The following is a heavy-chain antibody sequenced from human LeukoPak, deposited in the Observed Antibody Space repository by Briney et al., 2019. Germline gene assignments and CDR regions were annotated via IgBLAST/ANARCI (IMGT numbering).Heavy chain of an antibody. D-gene: IGHD3-16*01. CDR1: GIAFSINW. J-gene: IGHJ5*02. CDR3: WGPS. Sequence: GGSLRLSCAASGIAFSINWMTWVRQAPGKGLEWVANINQDGSEKYYGDSVKGRFTISRDNAKNSLYLQMNSLRAEDTAVYYCWGPSWGQGTLVTVSS. CDR2: INQDGSEK. V-gene: IGHV3-7*05.